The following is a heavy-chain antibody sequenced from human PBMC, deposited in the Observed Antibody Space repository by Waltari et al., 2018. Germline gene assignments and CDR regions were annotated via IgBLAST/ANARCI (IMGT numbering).Heavy chain of an antibody. CDR3: ARTPPHYDFWSGYYTSGDWFDP. J-gene: IGHJ5*02. CDR1: GGSISSSSYY. V-gene: IGHV4-39*01. Sequence: QLQLQESGPGLVKPSETLSLTCTVSGGSISSSSYYWGWIRQPPGKGLEWIGSIYYSGSTYYNPSLKSRVTISVDTAKNQVSLKLSSVTAADTAVYYCARTPPHYDFWSGYYTSGDWFDPWGQGTLVTVSS. CDR2: IYYSGST. D-gene: IGHD3-3*01.